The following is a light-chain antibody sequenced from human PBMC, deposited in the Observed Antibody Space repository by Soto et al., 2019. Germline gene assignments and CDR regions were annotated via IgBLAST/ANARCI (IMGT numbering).Light chain of an antibody. Sequence: EIVLTQSPATLSLSPGERATLSCRASQSVSSYLAWYQQKPGQAPRLLIYDASNRATGIPDRFSGSGSGTDFTLTISRLEPEDFAVYYCQQYGSSPSFGQGTKVEIK. CDR1: QSVSSY. J-gene: IGKJ1*01. CDR3: QQYGSSPS. V-gene: IGKV3-20*01. CDR2: DAS.